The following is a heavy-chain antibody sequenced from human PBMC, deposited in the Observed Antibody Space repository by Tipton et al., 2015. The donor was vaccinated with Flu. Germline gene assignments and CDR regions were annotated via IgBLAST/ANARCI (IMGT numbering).Heavy chain of an antibody. D-gene: IGHD7-27*01. J-gene: IGHJ3*01. CDR2: INQDGAEK. V-gene: IGHV3-7*01. Sequence: SLRLSCAASRFTFSTYWMTWVRQAPGKGLEWVANINQDGAEKYYVDSVKGRFIISRDNFNNMVYLQMSSLRTADTAIYYCVRDQTWAFDFWGEGTMVTVSS. CDR1: RFTFSTYW. CDR3: VRDQTWAFDF.